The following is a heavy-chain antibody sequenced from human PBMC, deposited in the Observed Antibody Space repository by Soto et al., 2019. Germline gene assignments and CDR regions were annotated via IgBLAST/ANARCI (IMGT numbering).Heavy chain of an antibody. J-gene: IGHJ4*02. CDR1: GNTFTSYD. D-gene: IGHD3-3*01. V-gene: IGHV1-8*01. CDR2: MNPKTGNT. CDR3: ASGRFGEWLLRY. Sequence: QVQLVQSGAEVKKPGASVKVSCKGSGNTFTSYDIHWVRQATGQGLEWMGWMNPKTGNTGYSQKFQGRVSMTRDTSISTAYMALRSLGSEDTAVYYCASGRFGEWLLRYWGQGTLVTVSS.